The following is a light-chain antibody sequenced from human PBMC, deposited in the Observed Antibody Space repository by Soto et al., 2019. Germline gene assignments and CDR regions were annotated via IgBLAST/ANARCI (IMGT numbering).Light chain of an antibody. J-gene: IGKJ1*01. CDR3: QQYNNWPRT. CDR1: QSVSND. V-gene: IGKV3-15*01. Sequence: EMVLTQSPGTLSLSPGDRATLSCRASQSVSNDYVAWVQQKPGQTPRLLIYGASTRATGIPARFSGSGSGTEFTLTISSLQSEDFAVYYCQQYNNWPRTFGQGTKVDIK. CDR2: GAS.